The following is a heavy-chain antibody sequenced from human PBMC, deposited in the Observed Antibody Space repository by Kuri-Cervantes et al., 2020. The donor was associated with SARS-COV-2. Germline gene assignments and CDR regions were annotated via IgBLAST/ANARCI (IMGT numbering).Heavy chain of an antibody. CDR3: ARGDIHLGYCSSTSCAYYFDY. V-gene: IGHV1-18*01. CDR1: GGTFSSYG. CDR2: ISAYNGNT. Sequence: ASVKVSCKASGGTFSSYGISWVRQAPGQGLGWMGWISAYNGNTNYAQKLQGRVTMTTDTSTSTAYMELRSLRSDDTAVYYCARGDIHLGYCSSTSCAYYFDYWGQGTLVTVSS. D-gene: IGHD2-2*01. J-gene: IGHJ4*02.